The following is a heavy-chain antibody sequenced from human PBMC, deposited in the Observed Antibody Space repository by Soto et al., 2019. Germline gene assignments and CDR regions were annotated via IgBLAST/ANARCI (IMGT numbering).Heavy chain of an antibody. D-gene: IGHD2-21*02. CDR1: GFTFNSLS. J-gene: IGHJ4*02. CDR2: VSFDGKVT. CDR3: AREPYGDSQYFDY. V-gene: IGHV3-30*04. Sequence: QVQLVESGGGMAQAGTSLRLSCTGSGFTFNSLSLHWVRQGPDKGLEWVAVVSFDGKVTYYADSVKGRFTVSRDISKNATYLQANSLRPEETAVYYCAREPYGDSQYFDYWGQGTPVTVSS.